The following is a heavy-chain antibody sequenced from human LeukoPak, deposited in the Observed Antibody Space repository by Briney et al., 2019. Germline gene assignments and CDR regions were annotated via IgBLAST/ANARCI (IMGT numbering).Heavy chain of an antibody. CDR1: GYTFSNYY. CDR3: ATVMGDSSGYSVGPFDY. CDR2: INPSGGST. D-gene: IGHD3-22*01. V-gene: IGHV1-46*01. Sequence: ASVKVSCKASGYTFSNYYMQWVRQAPGQGLEWMGIINPSGGSTSYALKFQGRVTMTRDTSTSTVYMELSSLRSEDTAVYDCATVMGDSSGYSVGPFDYWGQGTLVTVSS. J-gene: IGHJ4*02.